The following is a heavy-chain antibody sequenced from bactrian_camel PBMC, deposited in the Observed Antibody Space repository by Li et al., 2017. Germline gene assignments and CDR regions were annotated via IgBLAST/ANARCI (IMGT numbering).Heavy chain of an antibody. CDR1: GYILSSCK. D-gene: IGHD5*01. V-gene: IGHV3S53*01. CDR2: RSSEGTT. J-gene: IGHJ4*01. Sequence: HVQLVESGGGSVQAGGSLKLACAASGYILSSCKMGWFRQAPGKERELVSSRSSEGTTTYADSVKGRFAISRDNAKNTVYLQLNSLKTEDTAMYYCAKDWGSRTFSKGQGTQVTVS.